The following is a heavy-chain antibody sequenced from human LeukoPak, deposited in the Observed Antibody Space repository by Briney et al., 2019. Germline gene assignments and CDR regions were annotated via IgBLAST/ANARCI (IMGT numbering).Heavy chain of an antibody. CDR3: AKNRGGLLAPFWFDP. CDR1: GFTFDDYT. J-gene: IGHJ5*02. D-gene: IGHD3-16*01. Sequence: GGSLRPSCAASGFTFDDYTMHWVRQAPGKGLEWVSLISWDGGSTYYADSVKGRFTISRDNSKNSLYLQMNSLRTEDTALYYCAKNRGGLLAPFWFDPWGQGTLVTVSS. CDR2: ISWDGGST. V-gene: IGHV3-43*01.